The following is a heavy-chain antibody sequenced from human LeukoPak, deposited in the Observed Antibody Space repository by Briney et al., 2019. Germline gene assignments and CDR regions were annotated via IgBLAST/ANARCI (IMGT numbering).Heavy chain of an antibody. D-gene: IGHD6-19*01. Sequence: GGSLRLSCAASGFTFSSYSMNWVRQAPGKGLEWVSCISSSSYIYYTDSVKGRFTTSRDNAKNSLYLQMNSLRAEDTAVYYCAINGFSSGWYEPYYFDNWGQGTLVTVSS. V-gene: IGHV3-21*01. CDR1: GFTFSSYS. CDR3: AINGFSSGWYEPYYFDN. CDR2: ISSSSYI. J-gene: IGHJ4*02.